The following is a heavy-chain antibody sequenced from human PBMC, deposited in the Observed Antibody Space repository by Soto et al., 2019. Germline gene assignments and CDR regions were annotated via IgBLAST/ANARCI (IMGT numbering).Heavy chain of an antibody. D-gene: IGHD5-18*01. CDR3: AVLYSDGPTGDYYYYGMDV. V-gene: IGHV1-46*01. CDR2: INPSGGST. CDR1: GYTFTSYY. J-gene: IGHJ6*02. Sequence: ASVKVSCKASGYTFTSYYMHWVRQAPGQGLEWMGIINPSGGSTSYAQKFQGRVTMTRDTSTSTVYMELSSLRSEDTAVYYCAVLYSDGPTGDYYYYGMDVWGQGTTVTVSS.